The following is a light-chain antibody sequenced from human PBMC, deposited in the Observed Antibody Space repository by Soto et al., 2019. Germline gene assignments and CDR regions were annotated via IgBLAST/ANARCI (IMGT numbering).Light chain of an antibody. V-gene: IGKV3-15*01. CDR2: GAS. CDR3: QQYNKWPPWT. CDR1: QSVSSK. J-gene: IGKJ1*01. Sequence: EVVMTQSPGNLSVSPGERATLSCTASQSVSSKLAWYQQKPGQAPRLLIYGASTRATGIPARFSGSGSGTEFTLTISSLQSEDFAVYYCQQYNKWPPWTFGQGTKVDIK.